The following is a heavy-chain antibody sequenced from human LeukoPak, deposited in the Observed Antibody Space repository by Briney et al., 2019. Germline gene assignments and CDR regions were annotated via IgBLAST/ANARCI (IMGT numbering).Heavy chain of an antibody. CDR3: VGSGYGRRENWFDP. Sequence: GGSLRLSCAASGFTFDDYGMSWVRQAPGKGLEWVSGINWNGGSTGYADSVKGRFTISRDNAKNSLYLQMNSLRAEDTALYYCVGSGYGRRENWFDPWGQGTLVTVSS. CDR2: INWNGGST. CDR1: GFTFDDYG. V-gene: IGHV3-20*04. J-gene: IGHJ5*02. D-gene: IGHD5-12*01.